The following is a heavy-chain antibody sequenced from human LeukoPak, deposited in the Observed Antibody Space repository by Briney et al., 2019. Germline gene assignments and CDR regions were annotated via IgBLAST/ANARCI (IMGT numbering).Heavy chain of an antibody. Sequence: PSESLSLTCAVYGGSFSGYYWSWIRQPPGKGLEWIGYIYYSGGTNYNPSLKSRVTISVDMSKNQFSLKLSSVTAADTAVYYCARHPSAVAGKTFDCWGQGTLVTVSS. V-gene: IGHV4-59*08. CDR3: ARHPSAVAGKTFDC. J-gene: IGHJ4*02. CDR1: GGSFSGYY. D-gene: IGHD6-19*01. CDR2: IYYSGGT.